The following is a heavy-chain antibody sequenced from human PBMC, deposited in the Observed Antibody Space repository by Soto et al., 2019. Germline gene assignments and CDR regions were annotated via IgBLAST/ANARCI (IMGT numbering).Heavy chain of an antibody. CDR3: ARRYGWLYFDY. J-gene: IGHJ4*02. D-gene: IGHD3-10*01. CDR2: IDNSGST. V-gene: IGHV4-30-4*08. CDR1: RGSISSGDYS. Sequence: SETLSLTCSVSRGSISSGDYSWSWIRQAPGRGLEWIGYIDNSGSTYYNPSLKSRVTITVDTSKNQFSLKLTSVTAADKALYYCARRYGWLYFDYWGQGSLVTVSS.